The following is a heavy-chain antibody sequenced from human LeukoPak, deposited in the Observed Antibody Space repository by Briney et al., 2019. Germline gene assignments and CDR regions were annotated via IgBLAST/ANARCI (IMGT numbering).Heavy chain of an antibody. D-gene: IGHD3-10*01. J-gene: IGHJ3*02. V-gene: IGHV3-23*01. CDR3: AKDVPYGSGSYYSGWSDAFDI. CDR2: ISGSGGST. CDR1: GFTFSSYA. Sequence: QSGGSLRLSCAASGFTFSSYAMSWVRQAPGKGREWVSAISGSGGSTYYADSVKGRFTISRDNSKNTLYLQMNSLRAEDTAVYYCAKDVPYGSGSYYSGWSDAFDIWGQGTMVTVSS.